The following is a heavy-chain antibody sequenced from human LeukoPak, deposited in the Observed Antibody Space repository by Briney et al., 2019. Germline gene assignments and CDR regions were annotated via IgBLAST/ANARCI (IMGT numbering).Heavy chain of an antibody. CDR3: ARDGSGHVFDY. CDR2: IYRDGST. Sequence: GGSLRLSCAASGFTVSSDYMSWVRRAPGKGLEWVSVIYRDGSTYYADSVKGRFTISRDNSRNTLYLQMNSLRADDTAMYYCARDGSGHVFDYWGQGTLVTVSS. V-gene: IGHV3-66*01. CDR1: GFTVSSDY. J-gene: IGHJ4*02. D-gene: IGHD3-10*01.